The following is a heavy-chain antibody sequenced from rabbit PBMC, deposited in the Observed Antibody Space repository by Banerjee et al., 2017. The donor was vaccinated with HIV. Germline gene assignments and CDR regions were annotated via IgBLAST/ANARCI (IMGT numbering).Heavy chain of an antibody. J-gene: IGHJ4*01. CDR2: IYVGSSGST. Sequence: QSLEESGGDLVKPGASLTLTCTASGFSFSSNYWICWVRQAPGKGLEWIACIYVGSSGSTYYANWAKGRFTISKTSSTTVTLQMTSLTAADTATYFCARSTSGYDIGDLWGPGTLVTVS. D-gene: IGHD1-1*01. CDR1: GFSFSSNYW. V-gene: IGHV1S40*01. CDR3: ARSTSGYDIGDL.